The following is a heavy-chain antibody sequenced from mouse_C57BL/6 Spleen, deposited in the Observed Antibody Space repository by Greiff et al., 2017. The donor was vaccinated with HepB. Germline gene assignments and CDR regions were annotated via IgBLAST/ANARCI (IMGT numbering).Heavy chain of an antibody. CDR1: GYAFSSSW. J-gene: IGHJ1*03. D-gene: IGHD1-1*01. CDR2: IYPGDGDT. CDR3: AREDYYGSSSWSFDV. V-gene: IGHV1-82*01. Sequence: QVQLKQSGPELVKPGASVKISCKASGYAFSSSWMNWVKQRPGKGLEWIGRIYPGDGDTNYNGKFKGKATLTADKSSSTAYMQLSSLTSEDSAVYFCAREDYYGSSSWSFDVWGTGTTVTVSS.